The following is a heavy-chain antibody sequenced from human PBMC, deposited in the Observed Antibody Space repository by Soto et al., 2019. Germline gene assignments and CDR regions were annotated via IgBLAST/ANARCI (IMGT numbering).Heavy chain of an antibody. Sequence: QVKLVQSGAEVKKPGAAVKVSCKASGYTFTSYFITWVRQDPGQGLEWMGWISAYNGNTNYAQMLQGRVTMTTDTSTATAYMEMRSLGSDDTAVYYCARQNYYSGMDVWGQGTTVTVSS. CDR1: GYTFTSYF. CDR3: ARQNYYSGMDV. CDR2: ISAYNGNT. V-gene: IGHV1-18*01. J-gene: IGHJ6*02.